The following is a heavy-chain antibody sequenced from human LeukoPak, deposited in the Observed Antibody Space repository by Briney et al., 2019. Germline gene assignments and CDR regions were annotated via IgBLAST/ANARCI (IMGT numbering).Heavy chain of an antibody. V-gene: IGHV4-30-2*01. CDR3: ARDQPQKDDAFDI. Sequence: PSETLSLTCTVSGGSISSGGYYWSWIRQPPGKGLEWIGYIYHSGSTYYNPSLKSRVTISVDRSKNQFSLKLSSVTAADTAVYYCARDQPQKDDAFDIWGQGTMVTVSS. CDR1: GGSISSGGYY. CDR2: IYHSGST. J-gene: IGHJ3*02.